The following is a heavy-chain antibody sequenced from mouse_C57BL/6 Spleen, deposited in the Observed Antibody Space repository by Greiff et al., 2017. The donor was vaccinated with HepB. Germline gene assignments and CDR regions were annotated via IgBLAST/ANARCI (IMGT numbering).Heavy chain of an antibody. CDR3: TGSLYAMDY. Sequence: DVQLQESGGGLVQPGGSMKLSCVASGFTFSNYWMNWVRQSPEKGLEWVAQIRLKSDNYATHYAESVKGRFTISRDDSKSSVYLQMNNLRAEDTGIYYCTGSLYAMDYWGQGTSVTVSS. CDR1: GFTFSNYW. V-gene: IGHV6-3*01. CDR2: IRLKSDNYAT. J-gene: IGHJ4*01.